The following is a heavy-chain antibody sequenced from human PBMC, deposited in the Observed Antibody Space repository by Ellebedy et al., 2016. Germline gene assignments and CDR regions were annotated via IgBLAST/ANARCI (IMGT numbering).Heavy chain of an antibody. Sequence: SETLSLTXTVSGGSISSYYWSWIRQPPGKGLEWIGYINYSGSTNYNPSLKNRVTISVDTSKNQFSLKLSSVTAADTAVYYCARYPAGGSYYLRWFDPWGQGTLVTVSS. CDR1: GGSISSYY. CDR2: INYSGST. CDR3: ARYPAGGSYYLRWFDP. D-gene: IGHD1-26*01. J-gene: IGHJ5*02. V-gene: IGHV4-59*12.